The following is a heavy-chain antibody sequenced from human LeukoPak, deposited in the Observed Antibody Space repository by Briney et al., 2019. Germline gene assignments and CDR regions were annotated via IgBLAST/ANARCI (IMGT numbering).Heavy chain of an antibody. CDR3: ARDLSEPGSYRRYTSTRAGMDV. Sequence: GASVKVSCKASGYTFTGYYMHWVRQAPGQGLEWMGWINPNSGGTNYAQKFQGRVTMTRDTSISTAYMELSRLRSDDTAVYYCARDLSEPGSYRRYTSTRAGMDVWGQGTTVTVSS. D-gene: IGHD3-16*02. V-gene: IGHV1-2*02. CDR1: GYTFTGYY. J-gene: IGHJ6*02. CDR2: INPNSGGT.